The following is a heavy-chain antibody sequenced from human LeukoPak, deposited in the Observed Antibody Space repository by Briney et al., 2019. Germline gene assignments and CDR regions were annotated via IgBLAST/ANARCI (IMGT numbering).Heavy chain of an antibody. Sequence: ASVKVSCKASGGTFSSYAMHWVRQAPGKGLEYVSAISSNGGSTYYANSVKGRFTISRDNSKNTLYLQMGSLRAEDMAVYYCARSSLLWFGELRENYFDYWGQGTLVTVSS. D-gene: IGHD3-10*01. CDR3: ARSSLLWFGELRENYFDY. CDR1: GGTFSSYA. V-gene: IGHV3-64*01. J-gene: IGHJ4*02. CDR2: ISSNGGST.